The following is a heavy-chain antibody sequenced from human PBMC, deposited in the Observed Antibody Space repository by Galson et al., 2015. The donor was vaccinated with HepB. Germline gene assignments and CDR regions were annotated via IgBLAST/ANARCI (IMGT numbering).Heavy chain of an antibody. CDR2: ISGSGGST. CDR1: GFTFSSYA. D-gene: IGHD1-26*01. Sequence: LRLSCAASGFTFSSYAMSWVRQAPGKGLEWVSAISGSGGSTYYADSVKGRFTISRDNSKNTLYLQMNSLRAEDTAVYYCAKARIVGATTPLDYWGQGTLVTVSS. V-gene: IGHV3-23*01. J-gene: IGHJ4*02. CDR3: AKARIVGATTPLDY.